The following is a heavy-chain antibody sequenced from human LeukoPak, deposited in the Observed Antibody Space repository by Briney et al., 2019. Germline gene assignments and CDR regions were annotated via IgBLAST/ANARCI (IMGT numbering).Heavy chain of an antibody. V-gene: IGHV1-69*13. CDR2: IIPIFGTA. J-gene: IGHJ6*02. D-gene: IGHD1-26*01. CDR1: GYTFTSYD. CDR3: ARKGVLLRNPYYYYGMDV. Sequence: EASVKVSCKASGYTFTSYDISWVRQAPGQGLEWMGGIIPIFGTANYAQKFQGRVTITADESTSTAYMELSSLRSEDTAVYYCARKGVLLRNPYYYYGMDVWGQGTTVTVSS.